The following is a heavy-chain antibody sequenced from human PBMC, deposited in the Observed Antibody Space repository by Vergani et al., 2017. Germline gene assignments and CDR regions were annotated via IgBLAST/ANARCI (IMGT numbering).Heavy chain of an antibody. J-gene: IGHJ6*03. CDR3: ATDANRGPRDYYYYYMDV. CDR2: FDPEDGET. V-gene: IGHV1-24*01. D-gene: IGHD1-14*01. CDR1: GYTFSNYY. Sequence: QVQVVQSGAEVKKSGASVKVSCKTSGYTFSNYYMHWVRQAPGQGLEWMGGFDPEDGETIYAQKFQGRVTMTEDTSTDTAYMELSSLRSEDTAVYYCATDANRGPRDYYYYYMDVWGKGTTVTVSS.